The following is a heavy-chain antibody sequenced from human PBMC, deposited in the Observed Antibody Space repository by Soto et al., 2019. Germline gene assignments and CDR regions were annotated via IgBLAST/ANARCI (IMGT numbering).Heavy chain of an antibody. V-gene: IGHV4-61*01. CDR3: AREFSNSPEAFDS. CDR2: IYYTGST. D-gene: IGHD6-6*01. CDR1: GGSVNSDNFY. Sequence: SEPLSLTCTVSGGSVNSDNFYWSWIRQPPGRGLEWIGYIYYTGSTNYNPSLKSRVTISIDTSRNQFSLKLSSVTAADTAVYYCAREFSNSPEAFDSWGQGSLVTVS. J-gene: IGHJ4*02.